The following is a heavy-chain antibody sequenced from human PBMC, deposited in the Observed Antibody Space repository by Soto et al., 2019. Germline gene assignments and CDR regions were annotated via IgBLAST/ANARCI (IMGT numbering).Heavy chain of an antibody. Sequence: QVQLVQPGAEVKKPGASVKVSCKASGYIFTNFYIHWVRQAPGQGLEWIGIINPNGGSTNYAQNFQGRVTMTRDTSTSTVYMDLSSLRSEATAVYYCTRGLASGDYWGQGTLITVSS. CDR1: GYIFTNFY. CDR2: INPNGGST. CDR3: TRGLASGDY. V-gene: IGHV1-46*03. D-gene: IGHD6-6*01. J-gene: IGHJ4*02.